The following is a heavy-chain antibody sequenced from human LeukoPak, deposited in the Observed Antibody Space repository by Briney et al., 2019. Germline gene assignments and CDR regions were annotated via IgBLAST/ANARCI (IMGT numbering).Heavy chain of an antibody. J-gene: IGHJ4*02. Sequence: SETLSLTCTVSGGSISSSSYYWGWIRQPPGKGLEWIGSIYYSGYTYYNPSLKSRVTISVDTSKNQFSLKLSSVTAADTAVFYCARIYYYDSSGLFDYWGQGTLVTVSS. CDR2: IYYSGYT. V-gene: IGHV4-39*01. CDR1: GGSISSSSYY. CDR3: ARIYYYDSSGLFDY. D-gene: IGHD3-22*01.